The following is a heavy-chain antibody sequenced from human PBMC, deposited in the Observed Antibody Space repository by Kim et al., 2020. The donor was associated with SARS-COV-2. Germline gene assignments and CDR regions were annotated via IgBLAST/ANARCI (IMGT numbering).Heavy chain of an antibody. V-gene: IGHV1-69*13. CDR3: AGGEGQLVPNYYYYYGMDV. D-gene: IGHD6-13*01. CDR1: GGTFSSYA. J-gene: IGHJ6*02. CDR2: IIPIFGTA. Sequence: SVKVSCKASGGTFSSYAISWVRQAPGQGLEWMGGIIPIFGTANYAQKFQGRVTITADESTSTAYMELSSLRSEDTAVYYCAGGEGQLVPNYYYYYGMDVWGQGTTVTVSS.